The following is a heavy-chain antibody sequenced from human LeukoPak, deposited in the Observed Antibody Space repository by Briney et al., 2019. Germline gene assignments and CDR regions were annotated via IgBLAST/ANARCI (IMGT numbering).Heavy chain of an antibody. V-gene: IGHV3-74*03. D-gene: IGHD2-2*01. Sequence: GGSLRLSCAASGFTFSSSWMHWVRQVPGKGLVWVSRINSDGSRTMYADSVKGRFTISRDNSKNTLYLQMNSLRAEDTAVYYCAKVGPKYIVVVPAANFDYWGQGTLVTVSS. J-gene: IGHJ4*02. CDR1: GFTFSSSW. CDR2: INSDGSRT. CDR3: AKVGPKYIVVVPAANFDY.